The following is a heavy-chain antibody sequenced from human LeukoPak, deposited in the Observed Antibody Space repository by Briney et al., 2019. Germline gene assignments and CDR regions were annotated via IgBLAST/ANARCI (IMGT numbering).Heavy chain of an antibody. V-gene: IGHV3-7*01. D-gene: IGHD3-22*01. CDR2: IKQDGSEK. CDR1: GVTFSSYW. Sequence: PGGSLRLSCAASGVTFSSYWMSWVRQAPGKGLEWVAKIKQDGSEKYYVDSVKGRFTISRDNAKNSLYLQMNSLRAEDTAVYYCARDGLNPPDVWGQGTTVTVSS. J-gene: IGHJ6*02. CDR3: ARDGLNPPDV.